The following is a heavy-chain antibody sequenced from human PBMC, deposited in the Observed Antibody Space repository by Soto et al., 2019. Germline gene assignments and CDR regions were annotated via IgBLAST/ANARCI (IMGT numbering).Heavy chain of an antibody. D-gene: IGHD6-19*01. CDR3: AREGSSSGWYDYYYYGMDV. Sequence: GGSLRLSCAASGFTFSSYWMHWVRQAPGKGLVWVSRINSDGSSTSYADAVKGRCTISRYNAKNTLYLQMNSLRAEDTAVYYCAREGSSSGWYDYYYYGMDVWGQGTTVTVSS. J-gene: IGHJ6*02. V-gene: IGHV3-74*01. CDR2: INSDGSST. CDR1: GFTFSSYW.